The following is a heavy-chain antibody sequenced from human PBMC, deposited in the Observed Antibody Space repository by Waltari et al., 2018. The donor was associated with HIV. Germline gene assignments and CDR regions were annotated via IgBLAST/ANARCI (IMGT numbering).Heavy chain of an antibody. CDR1: GYTFTSYD. V-gene: IGHV1-8*01. J-gene: IGHJ6*02. CDR2: MNPNSGNT. D-gene: IGHD2-2*01. CDR3: ARAGRYCSSTSCYHGMDV. Sequence: QVQLVQSGAEVKKPGASVKVSCKASGYTFTSYDINWVRQATGQGLEWMGWMNPNSGNTGYAQKFQGRVTMTRNTSISTAYRELSSLRSEDTAVYYCARAGRYCSSTSCYHGMDVWGQGTTVTVSS.